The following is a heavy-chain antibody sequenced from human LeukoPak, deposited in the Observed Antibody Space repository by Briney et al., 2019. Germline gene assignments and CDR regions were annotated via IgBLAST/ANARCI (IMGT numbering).Heavy chain of an antibody. J-gene: IGHJ4*02. V-gene: IGHV4-34*01. CDR2: INHSGST. CDR3: VRDYYGIDY. D-gene: IGHD3-10*01. Sequence: PSETLSLTCAVYGGSFSGYYWSWIRQPPGKGLEWIGEINHSGSTNYNPSLKSRVTISVDTSKNQFSLKLSSVTAADTAVYYCVRDYYGIDYWGQGTLVTVSS. CDR1: GGSFSGYY.